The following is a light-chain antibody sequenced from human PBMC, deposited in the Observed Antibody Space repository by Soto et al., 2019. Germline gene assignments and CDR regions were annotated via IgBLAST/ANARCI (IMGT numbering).Light chain of an antibody. CDR3: QQYHTSTLT. Sequence: DILLTQSPGTLSLSPGERATLSCRASQSISIIFLAWYQQKPGQAPRLVFYGASGRATGIPDRFSGSGSGTDGTLTISRLETEDCALYYCQQYHTSTLTFGQGTKVDIK. J-gene: IGKJ1*01. V-gene: IGKV3-20*01. CDR1: QSISIIF. CDR2: GAS.